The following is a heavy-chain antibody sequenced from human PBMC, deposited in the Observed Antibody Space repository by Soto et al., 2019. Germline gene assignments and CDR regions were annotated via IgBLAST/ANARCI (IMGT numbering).Heavy chain of an antibody. CDR3: ARGLLYDFLTGPQSGAFDF. Sequence: ASVKVSCKASGYTFTGCYMPWVRQAPGQGLEWMGWINPNSGGTNYAQKFQGWVTMTRDTSISTAYMELSRLRSDDTAVYYCARGLLYDFLTGPQSGAFDFWG. D-gene: IGHD3-9*01. CDR2: INPNSGGT. CDR1: GYTFTGCY. V-gene: IGHV1-2*04. J-gene: IGHJ3*01.